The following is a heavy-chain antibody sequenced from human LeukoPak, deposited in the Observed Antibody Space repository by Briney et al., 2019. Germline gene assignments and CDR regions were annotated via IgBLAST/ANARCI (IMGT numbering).Heavy chain of an antibody. V-gene: IGHV3-21*01. D-gene: IGHD5-12*01. CDR2: ISSTSGYI. CDR3: ARVHSGYGPDYIDH. Sequence: PGGSLRLSCAASGFTFSSVSMSWVRQAPGKGLEWVSSISSTSGYISYADSMKGRFTISRDNAKDSLYLQMDSLRAEDTAVYYCARVHSGYGPDYIDHWGQGTLVTVSS. CDR1: GFTFSSVS. J-gene: IGHJ4*02.